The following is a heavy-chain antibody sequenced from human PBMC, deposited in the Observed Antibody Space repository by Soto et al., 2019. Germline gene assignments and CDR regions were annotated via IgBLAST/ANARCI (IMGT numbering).Heavy chain of an antibody. Sequence: PSETLSLTCTVSGGSISSSSYYWGWIRQPPGKGLEWIGSIYYSGGTYYNPSLKSRGTISVDTSKNQFSLKLSSVTAADLFLYYCARLIFRLPLYYFDYWGQGTLVTVSS. CDR1: GGSISSSSYY. J-gene: IGHJ4*02. V-gene: IGHV4-39*01. D-gene: IGHD3-9*01. CDR3: ARLIFRLPLYYFDY. CDR2: IYYSGGT.